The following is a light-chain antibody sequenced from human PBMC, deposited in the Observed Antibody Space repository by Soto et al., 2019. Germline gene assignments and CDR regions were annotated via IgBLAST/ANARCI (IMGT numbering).Light chain of an antibody. CDR2: GTF. CDR3: QQHETLIT. J-gene: IGKJ5*01. V-gene: IGKV3-20*01. Sequence: EIVLTQSPGTLSLSPGERATLSCWASQNVLRSYFAWYQHKPGQGPRLLIYGTFTRATGIPDRFSGSGSGTDFTLTINRLEPEDFAVYYCQQHETLITFGQGTRLEIK. CDR1: QNVLRSY.